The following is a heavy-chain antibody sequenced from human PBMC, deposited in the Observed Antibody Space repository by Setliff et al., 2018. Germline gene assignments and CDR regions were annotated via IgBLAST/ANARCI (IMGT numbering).Heavy chain of an antibody. V-gene: IGHV1-24*01. CDR3: ATVSPGGYSYGLDY. D-gene: IGHD5-18*01. CDR1: GYTLTELS. Sequence: VKVSCKVSGYTLTELSRHWVRQAPGKGLEWMGGFDPEDGETIYAQKFQGRVTMTEDTSTDTAYMELSSLRSEDTAVYYCATVSPGGYSYGLDYWGQGTLVTVSS. J-gene: IGHJ4*02. CDR2: FDPEDGET.